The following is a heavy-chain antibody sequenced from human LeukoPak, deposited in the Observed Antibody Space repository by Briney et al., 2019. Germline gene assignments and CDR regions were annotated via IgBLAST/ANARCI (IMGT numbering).Heavy chain of an antibody. CDR3: TGSASLDY. CDR1: GFTFSSSA. J-gene: IGHJ4*02. D-gene: IGHD3-10*01. Sequence: GGSLRLSCSASGFTFSSSAMHWVRQAPGKGLEYVSAISSNGGTTYYANSVKGRFTVSRDNSKNTLYLQMSSLRTEDTAVYYCTGSASLDYWGQGTLVTVSS. CDR2: ISSNGGTT. V-gene: IGHV3-64D*06.